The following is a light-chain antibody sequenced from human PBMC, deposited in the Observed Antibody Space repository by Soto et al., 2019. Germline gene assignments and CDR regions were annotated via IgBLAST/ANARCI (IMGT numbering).Light chain of an antibody. CDR2: DVS. Sequence: QSALTQPASVSGSPGQSITISCTGTSSDVGGYNYVSWYQQHPGKAPKLMIYDVSHRPSGVSNRFSGSKSGNTASLTISGLQAEDEADYYCSSYTSSSTFFGTGTKLTVL. V-gene: IGLV2-14*01. CDR3: SSYTSSSTF. CDR1: SSDVGGYNY. J-gene: IGLJ1*01.